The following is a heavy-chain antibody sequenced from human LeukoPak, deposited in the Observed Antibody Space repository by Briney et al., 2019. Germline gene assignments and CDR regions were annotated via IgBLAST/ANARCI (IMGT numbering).Heavy chain of an antibody. CDR2: IYSDNT. CDR3: SRVRGYSYGLTY. CDR1: GFTVSSNS. D-gene: IGHD5-18*01. Sequence: GGSLRLSCTVSGFTVSSNSMSWVRQAPGKGLEWVSFIYSDNTHYSDSVKGRFTISRDNSKNTLYLQMNSLRAEDTAVYYCSRVRGYSYGLTYWGQGTLVTVSS. V-gene: IGHV3-53*01. J-gene: IGHJ4*02.